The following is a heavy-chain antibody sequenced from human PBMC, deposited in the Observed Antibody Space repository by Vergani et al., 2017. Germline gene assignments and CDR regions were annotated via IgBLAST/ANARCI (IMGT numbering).Heavy chain of an antibody. CDR3: AKVGGGSYSAFDY. J-gene: IGHJ4*02. Sequence: EVQLLESGGGLVQPGGSLRLSCAASGFTFSSYAMSWVRQAPGKGLEWVSAISGSGGSPYYADSGKGRFTISRDNSKNTLYLQMNSLRAEDTAVYYCAKVGGGSYSAFDYWGQGTLVTVSS. V-gene: IGHV3-23*01. D-gene: IGHD1-26*01. CDR2: ISGSGGSP. CDR1: GFTFSSYA.